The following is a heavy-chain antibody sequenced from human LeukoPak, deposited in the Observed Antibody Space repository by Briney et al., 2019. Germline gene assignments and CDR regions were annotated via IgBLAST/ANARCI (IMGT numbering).Heavy chain of an antibody. CDR2: INPNDGYT. V-gene: IGHV1-2*02. D-gene: IGHD2/OR15-2a*01. Sequence: ASVKVSCKASGYNVTDYFMHWVRPAPGQGLEWMGWINPNDGYTNSVQKFQGRVTMTRAMHISTANVAVRVLTSDDTILYYCAHFLDSASLDSLDVWGQGTMVTVSS. CDR1: GYNVTDYF. CDR3: AHFLDSASLDSLDV. J-gene: IGHJ3*01.